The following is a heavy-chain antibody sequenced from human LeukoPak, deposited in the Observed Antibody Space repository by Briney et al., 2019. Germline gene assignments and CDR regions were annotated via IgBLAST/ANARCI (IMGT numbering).Heavy chain of an antibody. Sequence: GGSLRLSCAASGFTFSTYAMHWVRQALGKGLEWVAVISYDGSKKYYADSVKGRFTISRDNSKNTLYLQMNSLRAEDTAVYYCARELLGAFDYWGQGTLVIVSS. CDR1: GFTFSTYA. V-gene: IGHV3-30-3*01. CDR3: ARELLGAFDY. D-gene: IGHD7-27*01. CDR2: ISYDGSKK. J-gene: IGHJ4*02.